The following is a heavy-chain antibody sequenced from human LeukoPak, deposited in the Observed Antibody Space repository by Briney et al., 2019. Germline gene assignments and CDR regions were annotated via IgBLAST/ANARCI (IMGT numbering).Heavy chain of an antibody. V-gene: IGHV3-66*02. D-gene: IGHD6-6*01. CDR3: ARDLGRVVAARSREGDY. Sequence: PGGSLRLSCAASGFTVSSNYMSCVRQAPGKGLEWVSVIYGGGSTYYADSVKGRFTISRYNSKNTLYLQMNSLRAEDTAVYYCARDLGRVVAARSREGDYWGQGTLVTGSS. J-gene: IGHJ4*02. CDR2: IYGGGST. CDR1: GFTVSSNY.